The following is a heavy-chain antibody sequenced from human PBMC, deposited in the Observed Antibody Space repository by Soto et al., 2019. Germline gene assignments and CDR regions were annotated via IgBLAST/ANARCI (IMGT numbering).Heavy chain of an antibody. CDR1: GYTFTSYY. CDR2: INPTHGGT. CDR3: ALLALNYYGSGSYIDY. J-gene: IGHJ4*02. V-gene: IGHV1-46*01. D-gene: IGHD3-10*01. Sequence: QVQLVQSGAEVKKPRASVKVSCKASGYTFTSYYMHWVRQAPGQGLEWMGIINPTHGGTTYAQKVQGRVTMTRDTSTSTVYMELSSVRSEDTAVYYCALLALNYYGSGSYIDYWGQGTLVTVSS.